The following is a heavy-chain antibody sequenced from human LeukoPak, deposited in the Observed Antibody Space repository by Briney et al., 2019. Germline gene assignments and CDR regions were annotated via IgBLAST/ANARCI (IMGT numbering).Heavy chain of an antibody. CDR3: ARGLSTIFGGHCFDY. CDR2: IDPSGGST. Sequence: ASVKVSCKASGYTFTNYYMHWVRQAPGQGLEWMGIIDPSGGSTTYAQKFQGRVTMTRDTSTSTVYMELTSLRSEDTAVYYCARGLSTIFGGHCFDYWGQGTLVTVSS. D-gene: IGHD3-3*01. CDR1: GYTFTNYY. J-gene: IGHJ4*02. V-gene: IGHV1-46*01.